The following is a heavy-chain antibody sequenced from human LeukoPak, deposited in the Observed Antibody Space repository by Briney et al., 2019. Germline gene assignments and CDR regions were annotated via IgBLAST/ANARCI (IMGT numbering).Heavy chain of an antibody. CDR1: GYSISSGAY. CDR2: IYHDGST. CDR3: VRDPPDY. J-gene: IGHJ4*02. V-gene: IGHV4-38-2*02. Sequence: SETLSLTCAVSGYSISSGAYWGWLRQPPGKGLEWIGCIYHDGSTYYNPSLKSRVTISVDTSKNQFSLKPTSVTATDTAVYYCVRDPPDYWGQGTLVTVSS.